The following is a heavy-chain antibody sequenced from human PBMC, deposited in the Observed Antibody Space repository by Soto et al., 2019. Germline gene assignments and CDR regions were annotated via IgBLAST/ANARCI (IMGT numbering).Heavy chain of an antibody. V-gene: IGHV3-74*01. CDR3: ARGNGGMDV. CDR2: IKSDGSNT. D-gene: IGHD2-8*01. Sequence: EVQLVESGGGLVQPGGSLRLSCAASGFTFNNYSMHWVRQAPGKGLVWVSDIKSDGSNTNYADSVKGRFTISRDNAKNTLYLQMNSLRAEDTAVYYCARGNGGMDVWGQGTTVTVSS. J-gene: IGHJ6*02. CDR1: GFTFNNYS.